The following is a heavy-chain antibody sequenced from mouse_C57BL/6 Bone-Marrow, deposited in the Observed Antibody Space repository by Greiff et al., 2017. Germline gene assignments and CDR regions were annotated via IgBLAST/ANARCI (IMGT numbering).Heavy chain of an antibody. V-gene: IGHV1-26*01. Sequence: VQLQQSGPELVKPGASVKISCKASGYTFTDYYMNWVQQSHGKSLEWIGDINPNNGGTSYNQKFKGKATLTVDKSSSTAYMELRSLTSEDSAVYYCARMYYFDYWGQGTTLTVSS. CDR3: ARMYYFDY. J-gene: IGHJ2*01. CDR1: GYTFTDYY. CDR2: INPNNGGT.